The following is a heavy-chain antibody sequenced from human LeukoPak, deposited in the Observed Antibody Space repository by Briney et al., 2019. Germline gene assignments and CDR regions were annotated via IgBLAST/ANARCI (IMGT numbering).Heavy chain of an antibody. CDR1: GFTFSSYS. Sequence: GGSLRLSCAASGFTFSSYSMNWVRQAPGKGLEWVSYISSSSSTIYYADSVKGRFTISRDNAKNSLYLQMNSLRAEDTAVYYCARDQDGSGRLRPYYFDYWGQGTLVTVSS. D-gene: IGHD3-10*01. V-gene: IGHV3-48*04. J-gene: IGHJ4*02. CDR3: ARDQDGSGRLRPYYFDY. CDR2: ISSSSSTI.